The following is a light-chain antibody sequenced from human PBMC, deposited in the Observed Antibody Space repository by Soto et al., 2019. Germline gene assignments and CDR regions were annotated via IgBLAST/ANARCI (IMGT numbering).Light chain of an antibody. CDR1: QSVSSY. CDR2: DAS. J-gene: IGKJ2*01. V-gene: IGKV3-11*01. CDR3: QQRSKWPPYT. Sequence: EIVLTQSPATLSLSPGERATLSCRASQSVSSYLAWYQQKPGQAPRLLIYDASNRATGIPVRFSGSGSGTDLTLTISSLGPEDFAVYYCQQRSKWPPYTFGQGTKLEIK.